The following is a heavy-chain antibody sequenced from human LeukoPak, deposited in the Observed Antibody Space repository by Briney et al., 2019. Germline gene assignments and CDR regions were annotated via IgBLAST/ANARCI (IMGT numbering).Heavy chain of an antibody. CDR3: ARHIWQSTARPWFDP. Sequence: SETLSLTCTVSGGSISSGIYYWGWIRQTPGKGLEWIGTIYYSGATYYNPSLMSRVTISVDTSKNQFSLKVSSVIAADTALYYCARHIWQSTARPWFDPWGQGTLVTVSS. CDR2: IYYSGAT. V-gene: IGHV4-39*01. D-gene: IGHD2-21*01. CDR1: GGSISSGIYY. J-gene: IGHJ5*02.